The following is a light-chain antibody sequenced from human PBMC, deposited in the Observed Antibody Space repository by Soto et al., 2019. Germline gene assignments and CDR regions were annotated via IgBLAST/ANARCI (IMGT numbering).Light chain of an antibody. Sequence: QSVRTQPPSVSAAPGQKVTISCSGGTSNIGNNYVSWYQQFPGTAPKRIIYDNSKRASGIPDRFSGSKSGTSATLVITGFQTGDEADYYCGTWDSRLSAVFGTGTKVTVL. CDR2: DNS. CDR3: GTWDSRLSAV. CDR1: TSNIGNNY. V-gene: IGLV1-51*01. J-gene: IGLJ1*01.